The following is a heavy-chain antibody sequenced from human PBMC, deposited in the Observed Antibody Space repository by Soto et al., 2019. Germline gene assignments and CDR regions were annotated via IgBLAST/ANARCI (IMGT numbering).Heavy chain of an antibody. CDR3: ARGRYGDY. CDR1: GYGFTTSG. Sequence: QIHLVQSGAEVKKPGASVKVSCKGSGYGFTTSGITWVRQAPGQGLEWMAWISAHNGNTNYAQKLQGRVTVTRDTSTSTAYMELRSLTSDDTAVYYCARGRYGDYWGQGALVTVSS. D-gene: IGHD1-1*01. J-gene: IGHJ4*02. CDR2: ISAHNGNT. V-gene: IGHV1-18*01.